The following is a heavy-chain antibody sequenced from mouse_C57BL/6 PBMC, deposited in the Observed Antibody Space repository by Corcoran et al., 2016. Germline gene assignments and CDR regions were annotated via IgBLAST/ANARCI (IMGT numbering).Heavy chain of an antibody. V-gene: IGHV1-80*01. CDR2: IYPGDGDT. CDR1: GYAFSSYW. D-gene: IGHD2-4*01. J-gene: IGHJ1*03. CDR3: ARHYDDDVGYFDV. Sequence: QVQLQQSGAELVKPGASVKISCKASGYAFSSYWMNWVKQRPGKGLEWIGQIYPGDGDTNYNGKFKGKATLTADKSSSTAYMQLSSLTSEDSAVYFCARHYDDDVGYFDVWGTGTTVTVSS.